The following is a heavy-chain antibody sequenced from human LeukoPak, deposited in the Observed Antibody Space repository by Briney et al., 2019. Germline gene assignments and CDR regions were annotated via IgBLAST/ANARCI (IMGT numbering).Heavy chain of an antibody. D-gene: IGHD6-13*01. CDR1: SESFTGYY. CDR2: IYYSGST. CDR3: ARHQAEAGFRGDFDY. V-gene: IGHV4-59*01. J-gene: IGHJ4*02. Sequence: KPSETLSLTCAVYSESFTGYYWSWIRQPPGKGLEWIGYIYYSGSTNYNPSLKSRVTISVDTSRNQFSLKLRSVTAADAAVYYCARHQAEAGFRGDFDYWGQGTLVTVSS.